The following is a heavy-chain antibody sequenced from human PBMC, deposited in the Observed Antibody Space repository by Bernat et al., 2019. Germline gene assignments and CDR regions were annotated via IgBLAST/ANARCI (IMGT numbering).Heavy chain of an antibody. CDR1: GFTFSSYA. V-gene: IGHV3-30-3*01. D-gene: IGHD3-22*01. CDR3: ARDGYDSSGYYPDPIDY. J-gene: IGHJ4*02. Sequence: QVQLVESGGGVVQPGRSLRLSCAASGFTFSSYAMHWVRQAPGKGLEGVAVISYDGSNKYYADTVKGRFTISRDNSKNTLYLQMNSLRAEDTAVYYCARDGYDSSGYYPDPIDYWGQGTLVTVSS. CDR2: ISYDGSNK.